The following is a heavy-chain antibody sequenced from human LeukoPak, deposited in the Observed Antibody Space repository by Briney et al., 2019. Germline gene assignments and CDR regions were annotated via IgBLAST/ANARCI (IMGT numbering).Heavy chain of an antibody. CDR1: GYTFTQNA. Sequence: ASVKDSCKAYGYTFTQNAINWVRQAPGQGLEWMGWINTKNGSPTYAQGFTGRFAFSLDTSVNTAYLEINSLKAEDTAVYYCARGGGTAVAGADSWGQGTLVSVSS. CDR3: ARGGGTAVAGADS. V-gene: IGHV7-4-1*02. J-gene: IGHJ4*02. D-gene: IGHD6-19*01. CDR2: INTKNGSP.